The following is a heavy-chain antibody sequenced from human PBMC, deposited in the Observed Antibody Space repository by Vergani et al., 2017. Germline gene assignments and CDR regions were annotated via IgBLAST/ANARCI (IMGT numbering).Heavy chain of an antibody. CDR2: IHTSGST. J-gene: IGHJ4*02. D-gene: IGHD2-15*01. Sequence: QVQLQESGPGLVKPSQTLSLTCTVSGGSINSHNYYWSWIRQPAGKGLEWIGRIHTSGSTNYTPSLKSRVTMSEDTSKNQFSLILTSVTAADTAVYFCARGSCLGGSCYKPLFDYWGQGILVTVSS. V-gene: IGHV4-61*02. CDR3: ARGSCLGGSCYKPLFDY. CDR1: GGSINSHNYY.